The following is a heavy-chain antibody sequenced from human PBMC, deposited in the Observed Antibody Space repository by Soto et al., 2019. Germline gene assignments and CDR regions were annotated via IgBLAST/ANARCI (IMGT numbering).Heavy chain of an antibody. V-gene: IGHV5-51*01. CDR3: ARLNYYDSSGYNDY. CDR2: IYPGGSDT. Sequence: PGESLKISCKGSGYSFTSYWIGWVRQMPGKGLEWMGIIYPGGSDTRYSPSFPGQVTISADKSISTAYLQWSSLKASDTATYYCARLNYYDSSGYNDYWGQGTLVTVSS. J-gene: IGHJ4*02. CDR1: GYSFTSYW. D-gene: IGHD3-22*01.